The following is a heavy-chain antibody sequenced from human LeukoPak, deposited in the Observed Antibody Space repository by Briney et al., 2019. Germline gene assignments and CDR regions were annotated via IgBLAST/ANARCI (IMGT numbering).Heavy chain of an antibody. Sequence: GGSLRLSCAASGFTFSSYAMHWVRQAPGKGLEWVAVISYDGSNKYYADSVKGRFTISRDNSKNTLCLQMNSLRAEDTAVYYCAKDVGATSGYWGQGTLVTVSS. J-gene: IGHJ4*02. D-gene: IGHD1-26*01. CDR2: ISYDGSNK. CDR3: AKDVGATSGY. V-gene: IGHV3-30*04. CDR1: GFTFSSYA.